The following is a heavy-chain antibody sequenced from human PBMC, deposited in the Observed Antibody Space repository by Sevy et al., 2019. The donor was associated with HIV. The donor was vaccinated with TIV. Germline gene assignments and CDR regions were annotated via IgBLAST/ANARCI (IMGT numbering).Heavy chain of an antibody. CDR3: ARGRYCSGGGCYVDY. CDR1: GFIFSGYW. D-gene: IGHD2-15*01. V-gene: IGHV3-7*01. CDR2: IKPDGSEK. Sequence: GGSLRLSCAVPGFIFSGYWMTWVRQPPGKGLEWVANIKPDGSEKYYVDSVKGRFSISRDNTKNSLFLQMNSLRVEYTAFYYCARGRYCSGGGCYVDYWGQGTLVTVSS. J-gene: IGHJ4*02.